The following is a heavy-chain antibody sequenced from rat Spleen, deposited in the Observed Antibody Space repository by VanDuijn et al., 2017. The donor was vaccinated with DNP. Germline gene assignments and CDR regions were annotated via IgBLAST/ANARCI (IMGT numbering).Heavy chain of an antibody. J-gene: IGHJ2*01. D-gene: IGHD1-3*01. V-gene: IGHV2-15*01. CDR3: TRRTVAAGYFDY. CDR2: IWGYGTT. CDR1: GFSLDSYT. Sequence: QVQLKESGPGLVQPSQTLSLTCTVSGFSLDSYTVSWVRQPPGKGLEWVGAIWGYGTTDYDSTLRSRLSILRDTSRSQVFLKMNSRQTEDTAIYCCTRRTVAAGYFDYWGQGVMVTVSS.